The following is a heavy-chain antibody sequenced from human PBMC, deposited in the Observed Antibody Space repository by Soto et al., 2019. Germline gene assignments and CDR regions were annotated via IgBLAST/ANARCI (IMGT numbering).Heavy chain of an antibody. CDR1: GFTFSSHA. D-gene: IGHD1-26*01. CDR3: VRGEPRDYFDY. V-gene: IGHV3-30-3*01. J-gene: IGHJ4*02. Sequence: QVQLVESGGGVVQPGRSLRLSCAASGFTFSSHAMHWVRQAPGKGLDWVAFISYDGNNKYYADSVKGRFTISRDDSKNTLYLQMNSLRAEDTAVYYCVRGEPRDYFDYWGQGTLVTVSS. CDR2: ISYDGNNK.